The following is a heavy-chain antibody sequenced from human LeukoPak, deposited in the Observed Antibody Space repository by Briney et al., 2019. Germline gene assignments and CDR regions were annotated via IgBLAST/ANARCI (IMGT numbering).Heavy chain of an antibody. D-gene: IGHD5-18*01. CDR3: ARGIQLWLQDY. J-gene: IGHJ4*02. CDR2: IYYSGST. Sequence: SETLSLTCSVSGGSISSSNYYWGWIRQPPGKGLEWIGSIYYSGSTYYNPSLKSRVTISVDTSKNQFSLKLSSVTAADTAVYYCARGIQLWLQDYWGQGTLVTVSS. V-gene: IGHV4-39*01. CDR1: GGSISSSNYY.